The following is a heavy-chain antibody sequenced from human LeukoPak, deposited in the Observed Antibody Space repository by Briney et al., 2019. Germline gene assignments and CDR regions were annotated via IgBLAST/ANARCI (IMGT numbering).Heavy chain of an antibody. D-gene: IGHD3-22*01. CDR1: GGSISSGSYY. CDR2: IYTSGST. V-gene: IGHV4-61*02. J-gene: IGHJ4*02. CDR3: ARATNYYDSSYFDY. Sequence: SETLSLTCTVSGGSISSGSYYWSWIRQPAGKGLEWIGRIYTSGSTNYNPSLKSRVTISVDTSKNQFSLKLSSVTAADTAVYYCARATNYYDSSYFDYWGQGTLVTVSS.